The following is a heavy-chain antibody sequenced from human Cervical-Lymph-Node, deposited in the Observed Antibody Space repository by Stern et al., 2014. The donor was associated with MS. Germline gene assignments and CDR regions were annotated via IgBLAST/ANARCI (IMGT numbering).Heavy chain of an antibody. J-gene: IGHJ4*02. V-gene: IGHV1-18*01. D-gene: IGHD3-16*01. CDR2: ISAYSGNT. CDR3: AREVGGYFDY. Sequence: QVQLEESGGEMKKPGASVKVSCKASGYTFGSYGVTWVRQVPGQGLEWMGWISAYSGNTNFAQKFQGRLTMTTDTSAKTAYMDLRSLRSDDTAVYYCAREVGGYFDYWGQGTLVTVSS. CDR1: GYTFGSYG.